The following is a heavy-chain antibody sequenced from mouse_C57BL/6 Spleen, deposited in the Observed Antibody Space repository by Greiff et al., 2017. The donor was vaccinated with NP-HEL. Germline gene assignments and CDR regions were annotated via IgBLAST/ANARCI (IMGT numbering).Heavy chain of an antibody. Sequence: QVQLQQPGAELVKPGASVKLSCKASGYTFTSYWMHWVKQRPGQGLEWIGMIHPNSGSTNYNEKFKSKATLTVDKATSTDYMQLSSLTSEDSAVSYCARSGTRFDYSAMDYWGQGTSVTVSS. CDR2: IHPNSGST. D-gene: IGHD3-3*01. V-gene: IGHV1-64*01. CDR3: ARSGTRFDYSAMDY. CDR1: GYTFTSYW. J-gene: IGHJ4*01.